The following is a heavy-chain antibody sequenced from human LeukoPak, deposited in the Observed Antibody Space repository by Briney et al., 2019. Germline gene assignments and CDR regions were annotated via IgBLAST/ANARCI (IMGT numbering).Heavy chain of an antibody. CDR1: GFTFSNAW. J-gene: IGHJ3*02. Sequence: GGSLRLSCAASGFTFSNAWMSWVRQAPGKGLEWVSSISSSSSYIYYADSVKGRFTISRDNAKNSLYLQMNSLRAEDTAVYYCARDRAPYYDFWSGYYTRDAFDIWGQGTMVTVSS. CDR3: ARDRAPYYDFWSGYYTRDAFDI. D-gene: IGHD3-3*01. V-gene: IGHV3-21*01. CDR2: ISSSSSYI.